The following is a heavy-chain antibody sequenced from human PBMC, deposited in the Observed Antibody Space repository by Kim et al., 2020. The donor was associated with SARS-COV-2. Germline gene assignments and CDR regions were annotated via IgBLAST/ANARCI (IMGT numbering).Heavy chain of an antibody. J-gene: IGHJ5*02. CDR1: GGSFSGYY. CDR2: INHSGST. CDR3: ARGVEGAVVVPAATKFDP. V-gene: IGHV4-34*01. D-gene: IGHD2-2*01. Sequence: SETLSLTCAVYGGSFSGYYWSWIRQPPGKGLEWIGEINHSGSTNYNPSLKSRVTISVDTSKNQFSLKLSSVTAADTAVYYCARGVEGAVVVPAATKFDPWGQGTLVTVSS.